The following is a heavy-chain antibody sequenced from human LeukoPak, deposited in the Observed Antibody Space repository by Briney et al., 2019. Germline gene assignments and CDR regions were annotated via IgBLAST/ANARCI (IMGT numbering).Heavy chain of an antibody. CDR2: IYYSGST. CDR3: ARDAARPGAFDI. J-gene: IGHJ3*02. D-gene: IGHD6-6*01. CDR1: GGSISSSRYY. Sequence: SETLSLTCTASGGSISSSRYYWGWLRQPPGKGLEWIGSIYYSGSTYYNPSLKSRVTISVDTSKNQFSLKLSSVTAADTAVYYCARDAARPGAFDIWGQGTMVTVSS. V-gene: IGHV4-39*07.